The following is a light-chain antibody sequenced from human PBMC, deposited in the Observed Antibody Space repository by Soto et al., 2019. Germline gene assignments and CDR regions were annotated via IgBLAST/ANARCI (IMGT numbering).Light chain of an antibody. V-gene: IGKV1-5*01. J-gene: IGKJ1*01. CDR1: QTISSW. CDR3: LQDYTYPWT. Sequence: DIQMTQSPSTLSGSVGDRVTITCRASQTISSWLAWYQQKPGKAPRLLISAASILQSGVPSRFSGSGSGTDFTLTISSLQPEDVASYYCLQDYTYPWTFGQGTKVDIK. CDR2: AAS.